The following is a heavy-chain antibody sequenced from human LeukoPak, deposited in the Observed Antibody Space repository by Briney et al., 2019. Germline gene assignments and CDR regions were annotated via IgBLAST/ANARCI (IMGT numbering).Heavy chain of an antibody. D-gene: IGHD3-22*01. CDR2: IYHSGRT. J-gene: IGHJ4*02. V-gene: IGHV4-38-2*02. CDR3: ARDHYDSSGYYFDY. CDR1: GYSISSGYY. Sequence: SETLSLTCTVSGYSISSGYYWGWIRQPPGKGLEWIGSIYHSGRTFYNPSLKSRATISIDASKNQFSLKLSSVTAADTAVYYCARDHYDSSGYYFDYWGQGTLVTVSS.